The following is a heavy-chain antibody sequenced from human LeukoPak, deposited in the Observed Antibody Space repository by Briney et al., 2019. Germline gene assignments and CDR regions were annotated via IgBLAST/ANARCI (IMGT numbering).Heavy chain of an antibody. Sequence: GGSLRLSCAASGFTFSIYSMNWVRQARGKGGEWVSSISSSSSYIYYASAVKGRFTNSRDNTKRQVYLQLYSLRGEDTAVCDCAPGLLWGWGQGTLLTLP. CDR3: APGLLWG. D-gene: IGHD2-2*01. J-gene: IGHJ4*02. CDR1: GFTFSIYS. V-gene: IGHV3-21*01. CDR2: ISSSSSYI.